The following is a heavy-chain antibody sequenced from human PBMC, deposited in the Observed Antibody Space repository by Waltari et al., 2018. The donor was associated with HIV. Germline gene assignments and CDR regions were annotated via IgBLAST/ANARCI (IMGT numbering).Heavy chain of an antibody. CDR1: GYTFTGYY. CDR3: ARDICNGGSCYSYYFDY. CDR2: INPDNGGT. Sequence: QVQLVQSGAEVKKPGASVKVSCKASGYTFTGYYMHWVRKAPGQGLEWRGWINPDNGGTKDAQKLQGRVTMTRDTSSSTAYMELSRLRSDDTAVYYCARDICNGGSCYSYYFDYWGQGTLVTVSS. D-gene: IGHD2-15*01. V-gene: IGHV1-2*02. J-gene: IGHJ4*02.